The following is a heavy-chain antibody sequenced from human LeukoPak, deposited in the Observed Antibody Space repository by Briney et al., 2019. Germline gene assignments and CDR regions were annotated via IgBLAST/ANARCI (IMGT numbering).Heavy chain of an antibody. Sequence: GGSLRLSCAASGFTFTAYSMNWVRQAPGRGLEWISYIGPGGDIYYADSVTGRFNVSRDTAKNSLYLQMNGLRVEDTAVYYCARRFDSWGQGTLVTVSS. CDR2: IGPGGDI. V-gene: IGHV3-48*01. CDR1: GFTFTAYS. CDR3: ARRFDS. J-gene: IGHJ4*02.